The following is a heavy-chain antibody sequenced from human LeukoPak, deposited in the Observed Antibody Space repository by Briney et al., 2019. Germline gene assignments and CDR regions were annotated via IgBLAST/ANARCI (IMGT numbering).Heavy chain of an antibody. V-gene: IGHV1-2*02. CDR1: GYTFTGYY. J-gene: IGHJ4*02. Sequence: GASVKVSCKASGYTFTGYYMHWVRQAPGRGLEWMGWINPNSGGTNYAQKFQGRVTMTRDTSISTAYMELSRLRSDDTAVYYCAQLPRGTVTTFNYWGQGTLVTVSS. CDR2: INPNSGGT. CDR3: AQLPRGTVTTFNY. D-gene: IGHD4-17*01.